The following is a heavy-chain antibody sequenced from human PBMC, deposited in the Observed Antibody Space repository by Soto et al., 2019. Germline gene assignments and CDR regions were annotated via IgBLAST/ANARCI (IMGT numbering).Heavy chain of an antibody. CDR3: ASDLLDDYGGKGLAY. D-gene: IGHD4-17*01. Sequence: QVQLQESGPGLVKPSQTLSLTCTVSGGSLSSGGYYWSWIRQHPGKGLEWIGYIYNSGSTYYNPSLQRRVTISVDTSKNQFSLKLSSVTAADTAVYYCASDLLDDYGGKGLAYWGQGTLVTVSS. CDR1: GGSLSSGGYY. CDR2: IYNSGST. J-gene: IGHJ4*02. V-gene: IGHV4-31*03.